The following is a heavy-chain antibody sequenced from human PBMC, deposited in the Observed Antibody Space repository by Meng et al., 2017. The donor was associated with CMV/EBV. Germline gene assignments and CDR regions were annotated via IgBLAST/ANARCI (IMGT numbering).Heavy chain of an antibody. CDR1: GFTVSSNY. J-gene: IGHJ4*02. CDR2: IYSGGST. CDR3: ARAAMVRGGLY. V-gene: IGHV3-66*02. D-gene: IGHD3-10*01. Sequence: GGSLRLSCAASGFTVSSNYMSWVRQAPGKGLEWVSVIYSGGSTYYADSVKGRFTISRDNSKNTLYLQMNSLRAEDTAVYYCARAAMVRGGLYWGQGTLVPSPQ.